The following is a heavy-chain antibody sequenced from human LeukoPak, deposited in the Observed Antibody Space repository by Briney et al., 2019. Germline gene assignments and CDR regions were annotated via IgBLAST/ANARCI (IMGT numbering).Heavy chain of an antibody. D-gene: IGHD4-17*01. CDR3: ARVRGSYGDTANY. CDR2: ISVHNGNT. Sequence: ASVKVSCKASGYSFTSYGISWVRQAPGQGLEWMGWISVHNGNTHYAQKLQGRATMTTDTSTSTAYMELRSLRSDDTAVYYCARVRGSYGDTANYWGQGTLVTVSS. J-gene: IGHJ4*02. V-gene: IGHV1-18*04. CDR1: GYSFTSYG.